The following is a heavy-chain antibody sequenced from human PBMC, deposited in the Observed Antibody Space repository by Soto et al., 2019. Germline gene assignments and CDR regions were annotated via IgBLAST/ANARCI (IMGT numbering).Heavy chain of an antibody. D-gene: IGHD3-16*02. Sequence: SETLSLTCAVSSGSISSSNWWSWVRQPPGKGLEWIGEIYHSGSTNYNPSLKSRVTISVDKSKNQFSLKLSSVTAADTAVYYCARVPNMITFGRVIAPYNWFDPWGQGTLVTVSS. CDR3: ARVPNMITFGRVIAPYNWFDP. V-gene: IGHV4-4*02. J-gene: IGHJ5*02. CDR1: SGSISSSNW. CDR2: IYHSGST.